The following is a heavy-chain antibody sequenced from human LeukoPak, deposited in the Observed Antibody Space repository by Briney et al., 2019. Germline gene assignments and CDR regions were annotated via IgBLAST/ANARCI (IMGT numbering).Heavy chain of an antibody. D-gene: IGHD4-17*01. J-gene: IGHJ4*02. V-gene: IGHV3-7*01. Sequence: GGSLRLSCAASGFTFSGSWMTWVRQAPGRGLQWGGNISPDGKTKNYVDSVKGRFTISRDNARNSLYLQINSLRVEDTSVYYCARDPAYGALDYWGQGTLVTVSS. CDR2: ISPDGKTK. CDR3: ARDPAYGALDY. CDR1: GFTFSGSW.